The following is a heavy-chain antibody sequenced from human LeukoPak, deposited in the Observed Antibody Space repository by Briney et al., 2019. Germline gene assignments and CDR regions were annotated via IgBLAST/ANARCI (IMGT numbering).Heavy chain of an antibody. CDR2: ISWNSGSI. Sequence: GGSLRLPCAASGFTFDDYAMHWVRQAPGKGLEWVSGISWNSGSIGYADSVKGRFTISRDNSKNTLYLQMNSLRAEDTAVYYCAKDQDYDSSGYPDYWGQGTLVTVSS. CDR3: AKDQDYDSSGYPDY. V-gene: IGHV3-9*01. CDR1: GFTFDDYA. D-gene: IGHD3-22*01. J-gene: IGHJ4*02.